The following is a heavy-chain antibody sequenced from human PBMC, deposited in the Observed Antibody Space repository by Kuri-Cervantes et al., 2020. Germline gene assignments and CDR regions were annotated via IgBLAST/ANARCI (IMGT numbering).Heavy chain of an antibody. D-gene: IGHD3-22*01. CDR2: IYYSGST. CDR1: GGSISSSSYY. Sequence: SETLSLTCTVSGGSISSSSYYWGWIRQPPGKGLDWIGSIYYSGSTYYNPSLQSRVTMSVDTSKNQFSLKLRSVTAANTAVYYCARGGTYYYDSRGYYYDSFDYWGQGTLVTFYS. J-gene: IGHJ4*02. CDR3: ARGGTYYYDSRGYYYDSFDY. V-gene: IGHV4-39*01.